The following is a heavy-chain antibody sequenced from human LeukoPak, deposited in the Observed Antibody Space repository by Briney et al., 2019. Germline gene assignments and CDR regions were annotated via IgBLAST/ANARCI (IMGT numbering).Heavy chain of an antibody. Sequence: GGSLRLSCAASGFTFSSYGMHWVRQAPGKGLEWVAVIWYDGSNKYYADSVKGRFTISRDNSKNTLYLQMNSLRAEDAAVYYCARDDAAADPGGYWGQGTLVTVPS. CDR2: IWYDGSNK. V-gene: IGHV3-33*01. CDR3: ARDDAAADPGGY. D-gene: IGHD6-13*01. CDR1: GFTFSSYG. J-gene: IGHJ4*02.